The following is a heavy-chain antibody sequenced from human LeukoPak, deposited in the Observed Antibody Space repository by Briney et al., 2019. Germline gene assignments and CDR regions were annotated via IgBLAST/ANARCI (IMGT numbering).Heavy chain of an antibody. J-gene: IGHJ4*02. D-gene: IGHD1-26*01. CDR3: ARDGLRAHVGDY. V-gene: IGHV1-46*03. CDR2: INPSGGST. CDR1: GYTFTGYY. Sequence: ASVKVSCKASGYTFTGYYMHWVRQAPGQGLEWMGIINPSGGSTSYAQKFQGRVTMTRATTTTTVYRKLRSLRSEDTAVYYCARDGLRAHVGDYWGQGALVTVSS.